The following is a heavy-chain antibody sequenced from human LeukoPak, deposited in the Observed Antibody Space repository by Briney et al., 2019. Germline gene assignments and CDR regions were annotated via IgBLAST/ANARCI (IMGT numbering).Heavy chain of an antibody. J-gene: IGHJ6*02. Sequence: PGGSLRLSCAASGFTFSSYAMHWVRQAPGKGLEWVAVISYDGSNKYYADSVKGRFTISRDSSKNTLYLQMNSLRAEDTAVYYCARALDSIHYDFWSGYYSYGMDVWGQGTTVTVSS. CDR3: ARALDSIHYDFWSGYYSYGMDV. V-gene: IGHV3-30-3*01. D-gene: IGHD3-3*01. CDR1: GFTFSSYA. CDR2: ISYDGSNK.